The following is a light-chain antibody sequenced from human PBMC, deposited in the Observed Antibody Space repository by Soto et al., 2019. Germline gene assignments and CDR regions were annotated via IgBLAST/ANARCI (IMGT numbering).Light chain of an antibody. J-gene: IGKJ2*01. CDR2: GPS. Sequence: IQMTQSPSSLSPSVEDTVIVTARAGQSINFYLNVSQQKPGKAPPLPIYGPSSLQSGVPSGFPGGGSRTDFTLTFSSLKNEDCATDYCQQSYRSPYTFGKGTKLEIK. V-gene: IGKV1-39*01. CDR1: QSINFY. CDR3: QQSYRSPYT.